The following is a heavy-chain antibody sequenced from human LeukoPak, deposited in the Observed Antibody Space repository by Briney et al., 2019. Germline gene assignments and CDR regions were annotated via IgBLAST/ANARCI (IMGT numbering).Heavy chain of an antibody. CDR3: ARFYYYDSSGYYNDY. D-gene: IGHD3-22*01. Sequence: GGSLRLSCAASGFTFSDYYMSWIRQAPGKGLEWVSYISSSGSTIYYADSVKGRFTISRDNAKNSLYLQMNSLRAEDTAVYYCARFYYYDSSGYYNDYWGQGTLVTVSS. V-gene: IGHV3-11*01. J-gene: IGHJ4*02. CDR2: ISSSGSTI. CDR1: GFTFSDYY.